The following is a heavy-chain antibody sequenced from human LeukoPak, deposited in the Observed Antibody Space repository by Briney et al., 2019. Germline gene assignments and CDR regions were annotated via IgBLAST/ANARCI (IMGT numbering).Heavy chain of an antibody. J-gene: IGHJ6*03. V-gene: IGHV1-8*01. Sequence: ASVKVSCKASGYTFTSYDINWVRQATGQGLEWMGWMNPNSGNTGYAQKFQGRVTMTRNTSISTAYMELSSLRSEDTAVYYCAGVFGSWYRYYYYYMDVWGKGTTVTVSS. CDR2: MNPNSGNT. D-gene: IGHD6-13*01. CDR1: GYTFTSYD. CDR3: AGVFGSWYRYYYYYMDV.